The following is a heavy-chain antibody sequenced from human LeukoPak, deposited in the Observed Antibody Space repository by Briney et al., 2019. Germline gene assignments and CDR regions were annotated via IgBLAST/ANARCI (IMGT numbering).Heavy chain of an antibody. CDR3: AKDQEICGVVIIAPFDY. J-gene: IGHJ4*02. D-gene: IGHD3-3*01. Sequence: PGGSLRLSCAASGFTFSSYGMRWGGQAPGEGLERVAFIRYDGSNKYYADSVKGRFTISRDNSKNTLYLQMNSLSAEDTAVYYCAKDQEICGVVIIAPFDYWGQGTLVTVSS. V-gene: IGHV3-30*02. CDR2: IRYDGSNK. CDR1: GFTFSSYG.